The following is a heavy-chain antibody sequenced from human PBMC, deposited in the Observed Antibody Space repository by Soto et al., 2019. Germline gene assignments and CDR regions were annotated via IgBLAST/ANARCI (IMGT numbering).Heavy chain of an antibody. CDR2: TYYRSKWYN. J-gene: IGHJ4*02. CDR1: GDTVYSNRAA. V-gene: IGHV6-1*01. D-gene: IGHD6-19*01. Sequence: QTLSRTWGLTGDTVYSNRAALNWIRQSPARGLEWLGRTYYRSKWYNDYALSVKSRITINTDTSKNQFSLQLNSVTPEQTAVYYCARMYPYSGILWAVAVNPLDYWGQGTLVTVSS. CDR3: ARMYPYSGILWAVAVNPLDY.